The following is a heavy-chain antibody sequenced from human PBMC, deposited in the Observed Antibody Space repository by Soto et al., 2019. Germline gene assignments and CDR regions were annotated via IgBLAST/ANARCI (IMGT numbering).Heavy chain of an antibody. CDR3: ARRLTTETTVFDY. CDR1: GISLNNYG. J-gene: IGHJ4*01. D-gene: IGHD4-17*01. V-gene: IGHV3-23*01. CDR2: INGGGTNT. Sequence: EVQLLESGGGLVQPGGSLRLSCAAAGISLNNYGTSWVRQAPGKGLEWVASINGGGTNTVYADPVKGRFTISRDNSKNLVYLQMTSLGAEDTAVYYCARRLTTETTVFDYWGHGTLVSVSS.